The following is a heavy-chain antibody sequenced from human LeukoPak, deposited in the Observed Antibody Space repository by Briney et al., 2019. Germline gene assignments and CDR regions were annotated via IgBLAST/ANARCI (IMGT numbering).Heavy chain of an antibody. V-gene: IGHV1-2*06. CDR2: INPNSGGT. D-gene: IGHD3-10*01. J-gene: IGHJ4*02. Sequence: ASVKVSCKASGYTFTGYYMHWVRQAPGQGLEWMGRINPNSGGTNYAQKFQGRVTMTRDTSISTAYMELSRLRSDDTAVYYCARDQYYGSGSFDCWGQGTLVTVSS. CDR1: GYTFTGYY. CDR3: ARDQYYGSGSFDC.